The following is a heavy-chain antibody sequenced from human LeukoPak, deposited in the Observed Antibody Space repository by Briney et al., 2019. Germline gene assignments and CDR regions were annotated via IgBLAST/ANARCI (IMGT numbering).Heavy chain of an antibody. CDR1: GITLSNYG. V-gene: IGHV3-23*01. CDR2: ISERGGST. CDR3: AKRGVVIRGVIIIGFHKEAYYFDC. D-gene: IGHD3-10*01. J-gene: IGHJ4*02. Sequence: GGSLRLSCVVSGITLSNYGMGISERGGSTNYADSVKGRFIISRDNSKNTMYLQMNSARAEDTAVYFCAKRGVVIRGVIIIGFHKEAYYFDCWGQGILVTVSS.